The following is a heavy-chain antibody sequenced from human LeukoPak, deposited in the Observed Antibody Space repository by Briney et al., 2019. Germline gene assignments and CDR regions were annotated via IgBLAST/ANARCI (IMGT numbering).Heavy chain of an antibody. J-gene: IGHJ6*02. Sequence: PGGSLRLSCAASGFIVTNNYMSWVRQAPGKGLEWVSVIYSGGSTYYADSVKGRFTISRDNSKNTVYLQMNSLRAGDTAVYYCARVAVAGRRYYGMDVWGQGTTVTVSS. CDR1: GFIVTNNY. V-gene: IGHV3-53*01. CDR2: IYSGGST. D-gene: IGHD6-19*01. CDR3: ARVAVAGRRYYGMDV.